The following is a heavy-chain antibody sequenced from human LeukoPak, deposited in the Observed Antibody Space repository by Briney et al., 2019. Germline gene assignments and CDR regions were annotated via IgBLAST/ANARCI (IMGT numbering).Heavy chain of an antibody. CDR1: GFTFNTYA. V-gene: IGHV3-23*01. D-gene: IGHD2-2*02. CDR2: ISGSGGST. J-gene: IGHJ4*02. CDR3: AKDGYCSSISCYRPDY. Sequence: PGGSLRLSCAASGFTFNTYAMSWVRQAPGKGLEWVSVISGSGGSTYYADSVKGRFTISRDNSKNTLFLQMNSLRAEDTAVYYCAKDGYCSSISCYRPDYWGQGALVTVSS.